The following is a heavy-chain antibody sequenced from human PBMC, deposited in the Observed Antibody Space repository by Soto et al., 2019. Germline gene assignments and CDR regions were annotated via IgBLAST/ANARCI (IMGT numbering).Heavy chain of an antibody. CDR1: GGSVGTGINY. CDR2: IFTSGSA. CDR3: AREAYDSSGYYTYFDY. J-gene: IGHJ4*02. V-gene: IGHV4-61*01. D-gene: IGHD3-22*01. Sequence: SETLSLTCTVSGGSVGTGINYWTWIRQPPGEGLEWIGNIFTSGSANYDPSLKTRVTISVDTSKNQFSLKLSSVTAADTAVYYCAREAYDSSGYYTYFDYWGQGTLVTVSS.